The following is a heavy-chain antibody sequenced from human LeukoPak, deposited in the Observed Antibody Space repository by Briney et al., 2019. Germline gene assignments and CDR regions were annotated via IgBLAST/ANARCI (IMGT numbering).Heavy chain of an antibody. CDR1: GYTFTGYY. CDR3: ARDSSPFDYGDLRGLFYYYYYGMDV. CDR2: INPSGGST. V-gene: IGHV1-46*01. J-gene: IGHJ6*02. Sequence: GASVKVSCKASGYTFTGYYMHWVRQAPGQGLEWMGIINPSGGSTSYAQKFQGRVTMTRDTSTSTVYMELSSLRSEDTAVYYCARDSSPFDYGDLRGLFYYYYYGMDVWGQGTTVTVSS. D-gene: IGHD4-17*01.